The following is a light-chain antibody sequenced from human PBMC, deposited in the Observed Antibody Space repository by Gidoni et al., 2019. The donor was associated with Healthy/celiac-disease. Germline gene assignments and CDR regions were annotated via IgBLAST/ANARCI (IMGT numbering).Light chain of an antibody. J-gene: IGLJ2*01. V-gene: IGLV3-19*01. Sequence: SSELTQDPAVSVALGQTVRITCQGDSLRSYYASWYQQKPGQAPVLVIYGKNNRPTGIPDRFSGSSSGNTASLTITGAQAEDEADYYCNSRDSSGNHVFGGGTKSDRP. CDR2: GKN. CDR1: SLRSYY. CDR3: NSRDSSGNHV.